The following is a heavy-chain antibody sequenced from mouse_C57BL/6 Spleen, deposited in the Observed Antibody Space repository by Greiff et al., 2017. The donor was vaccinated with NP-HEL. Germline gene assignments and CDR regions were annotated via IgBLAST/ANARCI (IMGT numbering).Heavy chain of an antibody. V-gene: IGHV1-80*01. D-gene: IGHD1-1*01. CDR2: IYPGDGDT. CDR3: ARDYYGSEYFDV. CDR1: GYAFSSYW. Sequence: VKLMESGAELVKPGASVKISCKASGYAFSSYWMNWVKQRPGKGLEWIGQIYPGDGDTNYNGKFKGKATLTADKSSSTAYMQLSSLTSEDSAVYFCARDYYGSEYFDVWGTGTTVTVSS. J-gene: IGHJ1*03.